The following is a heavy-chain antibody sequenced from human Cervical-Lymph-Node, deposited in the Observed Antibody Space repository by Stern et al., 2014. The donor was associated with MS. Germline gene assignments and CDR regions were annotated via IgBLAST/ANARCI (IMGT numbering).Heavy chain of an antibody. CDR3: ARDRASAWYALDF. J-gene: IGHJ4*02. Sequence: QVQLVQSDAEVTKPGASVKVSCRPSGYIFTAYYIHWVRQAPGQGLEWMGLINPNNGDTHYAPNFQGRVTMTRDTSLKTVYMEFSKLKSDDTALYFCARDRASAWYALDFWGQGTLVTVSS. CDR1: GYIFTAYY. D-gene: IGHD6-19*01. V-gene: IGHV1-2*02. CDR2: INPNNGDT.